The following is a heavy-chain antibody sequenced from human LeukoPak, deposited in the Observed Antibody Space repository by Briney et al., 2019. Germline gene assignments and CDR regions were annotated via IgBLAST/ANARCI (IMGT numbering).Heavy chain of an antibody. Sequence: GASVKVSCKASGYTFTSYYMHWVRQAPGQGLEWMGRSNPSGGSTSYAQKFQGRVTMTRDTSTSTVYMELSSLRSEDTAVYYCAREGLVRGVIMVDHYYYMDVWGKGTTVTISS. CDR3: AREGLVRGVIMVDHYYYMDV. V-gene: IGHV1-46*01. CDR2: SNPSGGST. D-gene: IGHD3-10*01. J-gene: IGHJ6*03. CDR1: GYTFTSYY.